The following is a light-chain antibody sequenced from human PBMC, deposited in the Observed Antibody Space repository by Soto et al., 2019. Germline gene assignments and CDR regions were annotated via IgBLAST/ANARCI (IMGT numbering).Light chain of an antibody. CDR2: GAS. Sequence: EIVLTQSPGTLSLSPGDRATLSCRASQSVNSNYLAWYQRKPGQAPRLLIYGASNRSTDIPYRFSASGSGTDFTLTITRLEAEAFAVYYCQQYDSPPPTFGQGTKVEVK. CDR3: QQYDSPPPT. J-gene: IGKJ1*01. CDR1: QSVNSNY. V-gene: IGKV3-20*01.